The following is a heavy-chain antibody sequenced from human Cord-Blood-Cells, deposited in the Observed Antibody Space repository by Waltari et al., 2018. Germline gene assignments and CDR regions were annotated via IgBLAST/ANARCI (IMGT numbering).Heavy chain of an antibody. J-gene: IGHJ5*02. V-gene: IGHV3-23*01. CDR3: AASPGIAAENWFDP. Sequence: EVQLLESGGGLVQPGGSLRLSCAASGFTFSSYAMSWVRPAPGKGLEWVSAISCSGGSTYYADPVKGRFTISRDNSKNTLYLQMNSLRAEDTAVYYCAASPGIAAENWFDPWGQGTLVTVSS. D-gene: IGHD6-13*01. CDR2: ISCSGGST. CDR1: GFTFSSYA.